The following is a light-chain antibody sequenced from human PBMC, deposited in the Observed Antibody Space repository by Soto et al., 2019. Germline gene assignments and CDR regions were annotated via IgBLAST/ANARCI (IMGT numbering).Light chain of an antibody. V-gene: IGKV3-20*01. Sequence: EIVLTQSPGTLSLSPGERATLSCRASQSVSSSYLAWYQQKPGQAPWLLIYGASSRATGIPDRFSGSGSGTDFTLTISRREPEDFAVYYCQQYGSSPPTYGQGTKVEIQ. CDR3: QQYGSSPPT. CDR2: GAS. CDR1: QSVSSSY. J-gene: IGKJ1*01.